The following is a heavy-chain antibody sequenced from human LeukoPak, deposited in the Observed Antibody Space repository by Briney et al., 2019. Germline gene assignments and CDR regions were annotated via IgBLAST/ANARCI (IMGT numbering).Heavy chain of an antibody. CDR1: GGTFSSYA. CDR3: AREDAARHNWFDP. CDR2: IIPIFGTA. D-gene: IGHD6-6*01. J-gene: IGHJ5*02. V-gene: IGHV1-69*01. Sequence: SVKVSCKASGGTFSSYAISWVRQAPGQGLEWMGGIIPIFGTANYAQKFQGRVTITADESTSTAYMGLSSLRSEDTAVYYCAREDAARHNWFDPWGQGTLVTVSS.